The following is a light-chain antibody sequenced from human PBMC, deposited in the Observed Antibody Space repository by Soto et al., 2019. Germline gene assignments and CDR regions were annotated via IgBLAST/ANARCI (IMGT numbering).Light chain of an antibody. CDR2: GAS. J-gene: IGKJ1*01. V-gene: IGKV3-20*01. CDR3: TTYGRPKWK. CDR1: QSVSSSY. Sequence: IVLTQSAGTRSLSPGERAALSCRASQSVSSSYLAWYQQKPGQAPRLLIYGASSRATGIPDRFSGSGSGKDFTLTISRLEPEDFEVYYCTTYGRPKWKFGQGTKVDIK.